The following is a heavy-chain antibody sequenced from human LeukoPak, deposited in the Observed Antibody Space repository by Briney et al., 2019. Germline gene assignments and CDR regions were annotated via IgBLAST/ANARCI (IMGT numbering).Heavy chain of an antibody. V-gene: IGHV4-61*01. CDR2: IYYSGST. J-gene: IGHJ4*02. CDR1: GGSVSSGSYY. D-gene: IGHD6-6*01. CDR3: AREVGIAARPFDY. Sequence: LETLSLTCTVSGGSVSSGSYYWSWIRQPPGKGLEWIGYIYYSGSTNYNPSLESRVTISVDTSKNQFSLKLSSVTAADTAVYYCAREVGIAARPFDYWGQGTLVTVSS.